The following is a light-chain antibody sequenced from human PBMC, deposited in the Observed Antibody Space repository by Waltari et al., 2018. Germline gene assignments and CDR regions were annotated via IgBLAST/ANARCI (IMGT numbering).Light chain of an antibody. CDR2: DAS. J-gene: IGKJ1*01. CDR3: QKYGTLPAT. CDR1: QSVSRT. V-gene: IGKV3-20*01. Sequence: EIVLTQSPGTLSLSPGERATLSCRVSQSVSRTLAWYQQKPGQAPRLLIYDASTRATGIPDRFSGSGSGTDFSLTISRVEPEDFAVYYCQKYGTLPATFGQGTKVEIK.